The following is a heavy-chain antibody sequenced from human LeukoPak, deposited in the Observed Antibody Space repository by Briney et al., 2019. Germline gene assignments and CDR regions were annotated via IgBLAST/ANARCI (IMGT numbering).Heavy chain of an antibody. J-gene: IGHJ5*02. Sequence: ASVKVSCKASGFRFSRYGLSWVRQAPGQGLEWMGWFSEYNGNTDYAQKFQDRVTMTTDTSTGTAYIEIRSLRSDDTAVYYCARRRFISGTSSSYFDLWGQGTLVTVSS. V-gene: IGHV1-18*01. CDR2: FSEYNGNT. CDR1: GFRFSRYG. CDR3: ARRRFISGTSSSYFDL. D-gene: IGHD1-7*01.